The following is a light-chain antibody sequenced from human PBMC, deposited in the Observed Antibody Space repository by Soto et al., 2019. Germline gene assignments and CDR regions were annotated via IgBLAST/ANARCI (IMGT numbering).Light chain of an antibody. CDR1: QSVSSY. J-gene: IGKJ3*01. Sequence: EIVLTQSPATLSLSPGERATLSCRASQSVSSYLAWYQQKPGQALRLLIYDTSSRATGIPARFSGSGSGTDFTLTISSLEPEDFAVYYCQQRSNWPPVTFGPGTKVDIK. CDR3: QQRSNWPPVT. CDR2: DTS. V-gene: IGKV3-11*01.